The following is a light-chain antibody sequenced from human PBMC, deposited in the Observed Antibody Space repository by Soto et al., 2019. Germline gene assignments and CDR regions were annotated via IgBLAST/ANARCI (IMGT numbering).Light chain of an antibody. J-gene: IGKJ1*01. CDR2: AAS. V-gene: IGKV1-39*01. CDR3: QQSYSTPKT. Sequence: DIQMTQSPSSLSASVVDRVTITFRASQSISNYLNWYQQKPGKAPKLLIYAASSLQSGVPSRFSGSGSGTDFTLTISSLQPEDFATYYCQQSYSTPKTFGQGTKVDIK. CDR1: QSISNY.